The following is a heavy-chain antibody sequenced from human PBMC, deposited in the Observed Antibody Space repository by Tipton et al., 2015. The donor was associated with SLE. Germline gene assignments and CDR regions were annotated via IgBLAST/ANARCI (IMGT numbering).Heavy chain of an antibody. CDR2: MSHSGSA. CDR3: ARAKSWLPLDF. CDR1: HTSFSTYS. Sequence: TLSLTCTVSHTSFSTYSWAWIRQSPERGLEWIGYMSHSGSANYNPSLKSRVTISVDASKNQFSLKLNSVTAADTAVYYCARAKSWLPLDFWGLGTLVAVSS. V-gene: IGHV4-59*08. J-gene: IGHJ4*02. D-gene: IGHD5-24*01.